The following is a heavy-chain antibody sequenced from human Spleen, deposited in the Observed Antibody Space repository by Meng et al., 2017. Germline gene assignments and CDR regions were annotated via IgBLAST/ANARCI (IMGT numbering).Heavy chain of an antibody. J-gene: IGHJ4*02. Sequence: QVRLQESCPGLVKPSGTLALTCAVSGGSISSSVWWSWVRQPPGKGLEWIGEIFHSGSTSYNLSLKSRVTISVDKSKNQFSLLVSSVTAADTATYYCARFDISTAGRGDYWGQGTLVTVSS. D-gene: IGHD3-10*01. CDR3: ARFDISTAGRGDY. CDR2: IFHSGST. V-gene: IGHV4-4*02. CDR1: GGSISSSVW.